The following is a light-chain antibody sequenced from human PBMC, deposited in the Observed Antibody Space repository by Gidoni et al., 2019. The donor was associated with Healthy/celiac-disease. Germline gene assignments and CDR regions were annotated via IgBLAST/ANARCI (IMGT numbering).Light chain of an antibody. CDR2: GAS. CDR3: QQYGSSTWT. CDR1: QSVSSSY. Sequence: EIVFTQCPGTLSLSPGERATLSCRASQSVSSSYLAWYQQKPGQAPRLLIYGASSRATGIPDRFSGRGSGTDFTLTVSRLEPEDFAVYYCQQYGSSTWTFGQGTKVEIK. V-gene: IGKV3-20*01. J-gene: IGKJ1*01.